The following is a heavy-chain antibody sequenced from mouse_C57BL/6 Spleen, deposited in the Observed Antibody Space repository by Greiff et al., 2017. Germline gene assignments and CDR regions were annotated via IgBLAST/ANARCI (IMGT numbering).Heavy chain of an antibody. D-gene: IGHD2-12*01. J-gene: IGHJ4*01. Sequence: QVTLKESGPGILQPSQTLSLTCSFSGFSLSTYGMGVGWIRQPSGKGLEWLAHIWWDDDKYYNPALKSRLTISKDTSKNQVFLKIANVDTADTATYDCARNDIRLPLYAMDYWGQGTAVTVSS. CDR2: IWWDDDK. V-gene: IGHV8-8*01. CDR1: GFSLSTYGMG. CDR3: ARNDIRLPLYAMDY.